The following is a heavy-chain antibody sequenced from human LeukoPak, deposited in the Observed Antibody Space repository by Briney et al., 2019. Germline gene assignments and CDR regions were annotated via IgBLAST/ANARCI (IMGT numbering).Heavy chain of an antibody. D-gene: IGHD6-19*01. V-gene: IGHV1-69*04. Sequence: SVKVSCKASGGTFSSYAISWVRQAPGQGLEWMGRIIPILGIANYAQKFQGRVTITADKSTSTAYMELSSLRSEDTAVYYCASPIAVAGGGAFDIWGQGTMVTVSS. CDR3: ASPIAVAGGGAFDI. J-gene: IGHJ3*02. CDR1: GGTFSSYA. CDR2: IIPILGIA.